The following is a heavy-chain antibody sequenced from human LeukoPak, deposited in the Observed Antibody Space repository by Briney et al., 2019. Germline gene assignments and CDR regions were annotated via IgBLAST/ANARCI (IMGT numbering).Heavy chain of an antibody. Sequence: GGSLRLSCAASGFTFSSYAMSWVRQAPGKGREWVLAISGSGGSTYYADSVKGRFTISRDNSKNTLYLQMNSLRAEDTAVYYCAKDRAYYYDSSGYFDYWGQGTLVTVSS. CDR2: ISGSGGST. D-gene: IGHD3-22*01. CDR3: AKDRAYYYDSSGYFDY. J-gene: IGHJ4*02. V-gene: IGHV3-23*01. CDR1: GFTFSSYA.